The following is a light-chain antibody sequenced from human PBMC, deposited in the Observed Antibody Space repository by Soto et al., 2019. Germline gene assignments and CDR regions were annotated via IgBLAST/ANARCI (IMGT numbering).Light chain of an antibody. CDR3: QELDSYPRT. CDR1: QDIRNY. J-gene: IGKJ1*01. V-gene: IGKV1-9*01. Sequence: DTQLTQSQSFLSTPVGDRVTITCRASQDIRNYLAWYQQKPGKAPKVLIYAASTLLSGVPSRFSGSGSGTEFSLTISSLQPEDFATYYCQELDSYPRTFGQGTKVDIK. CDR2: AAS.